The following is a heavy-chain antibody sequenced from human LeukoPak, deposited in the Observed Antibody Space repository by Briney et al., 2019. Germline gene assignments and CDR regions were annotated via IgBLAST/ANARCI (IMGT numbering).Heavy chain of an antibody. D-gene: IGHD4-17*01. J-gene: IGHJ6*02. CDR3: ARGFADYGDYLTTWGMDV. Sequence: SETLSLTCTVSGGSISSYYWSWIRQPPGKGLEWIGYIYYSGSTNYNPSLKSRVTISVDTSKNQFSLKLSSVTAADTAVYYCARGFADYGDYLTTWGMDVWGQGTTVTVSS. V-gene: IGHV4-59*12. CDR2: IYYSGST. CDR1: GGSISSYY.